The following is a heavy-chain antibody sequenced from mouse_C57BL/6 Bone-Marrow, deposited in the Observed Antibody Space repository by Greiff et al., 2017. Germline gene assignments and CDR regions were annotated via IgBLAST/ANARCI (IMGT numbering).Heavy chain of an antibody. CDR1: GFTFSSYG. V-gene: IGHV5-6*01. J-gene: IGHJ3*01. D-gene: IGHD2-3*01. Sequence: EVKLMESGGDLVKPGGSLKLSCAASGFTFSSYGMSWVRQTPDKRLEWVATISSGGSYTYYPDSVKGRVTISRDNAKNTLYLQMSSLKSEDTAMYYCARLDGYYEAYWGQGTLVTVSA. CDR3: ARLDGYYEAY. CDR2: ISSGGSYT.